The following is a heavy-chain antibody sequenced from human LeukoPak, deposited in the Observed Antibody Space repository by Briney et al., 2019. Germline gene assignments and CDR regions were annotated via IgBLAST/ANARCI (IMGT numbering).Heavy chain of an antibody. CDR3: AKTGGPWD. D-gene: IGHD7-27*01. Sequence: SGGSLRLSCAASGFTVITSYMSWVRQAPGKGLEWVSVIYREGTTYYADSVKGRFTISGDNSKNTLYLQMNSLRVEDTAVYYCAKTGGPWDWGQGTLVTVSS. CDR2: IYREGTT. V-gene: IGHV3-53*01. CDR1: GFTVITSY. J-gene: IGHJ4*02.